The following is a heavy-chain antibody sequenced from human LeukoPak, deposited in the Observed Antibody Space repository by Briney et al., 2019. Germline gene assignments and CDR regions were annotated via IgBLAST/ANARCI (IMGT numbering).Heavy chain of an antibody. J-gene: IGHJ4*02. CDR2: IGSDGRT. D-gene: IGHD2-15*01. V-gene: IGHV3-23*01. CDR3: AKDILGWTFDY. Sequence: GGSLRLSCEASGFTFSGNAMAWVRQAPGKGPEWVSGIGSDGRTHYADSVKGRFTISRDNSKNTVYLQMNSLRVEDTALYYCAKDILGWTFDYWGPGTLVTVSS. CDR1: GFTFSGNA.